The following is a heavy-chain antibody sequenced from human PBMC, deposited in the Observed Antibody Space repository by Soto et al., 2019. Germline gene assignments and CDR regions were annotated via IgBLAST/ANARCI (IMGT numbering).Heavy chain of an antibody. J-gene: IGHJ6*02. CDR2: IGTAGDT. D-gene: IGHD3-3*01. V-gene: IGHV3-13*01. CDR3: ARVGSITIFGVAAPYYYYGMDV. CDR1: GFTFSSYD. Sequence: PGGSLRVSCAASGFTFSSYDMHWVRPATGKGLEWVSAIGTAGDTYYPRSVKGRFTISRENAKNSLYLQMNSLRAADTAVYYCARVGSITIFGVAAPYYYYGMDVWGHGTTVTVSS.